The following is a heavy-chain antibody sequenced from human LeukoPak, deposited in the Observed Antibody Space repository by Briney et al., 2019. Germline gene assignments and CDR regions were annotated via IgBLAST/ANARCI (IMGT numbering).Heavy chain of an antibody. CDR3: ARGSIAALVPFDY. J-gene: IGHJ4*02. CDR2: INHSGST. CDR1: GGSFSGYY. Sequence: PSETLSLTRAVYGGSFSGYYWSWIRQPPGKGLEWIGEINHSGSTNYNPSLKSRVTISVDTSKDQFSLKLSSVTAADTAVYYCARGSIAALVPFDYWGQGTLVTVSS. D-gene: IGHD6-6*01. V-gene: IGHV4-34*01.